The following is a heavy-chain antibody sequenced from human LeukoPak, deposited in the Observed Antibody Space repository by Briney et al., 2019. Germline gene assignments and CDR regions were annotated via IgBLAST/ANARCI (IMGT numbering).Heavy chain of an antibody. Sequence: GGSLRLSCAASGFTFSSYWMSWVRQAPGKGLEWVANIKQDGSEKYYVDSVKGRFTISRDNAKNSLYLQMNSLRAEDTAVYYCARGGFEYQLLSYYGMDVWGQGTTATVSS. D-gene: IGHD2-2*01. CDR2: IKQDGSEK. CDR3: ARGGFEYQLLSYYGMDV. J-gene: IGHJ6*02. V-gene: IGHV3-7*01. CDR1: GFTFSSYW.